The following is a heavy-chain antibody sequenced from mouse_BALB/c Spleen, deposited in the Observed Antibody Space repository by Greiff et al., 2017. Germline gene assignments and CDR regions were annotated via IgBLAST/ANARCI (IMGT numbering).Heavy chain of an antibody. CDR2: IYPYNGGT. J-gene: IGHJ3*01. Sequence: EVMLVESGPELVKPGASVKISCKASGYTFTDYNMHWVKQSHGKSLEWIGYIYPYNGGTGYNQKFKSKATLTVDNSSSTAYMELRSLTSEDSAVYYCARSNGYEGFAYWGQGTLVTVSA. D-gene: IGHD2-2*01. CDR3: ARSNGYEGFAY. V-gene: IGHV1S29*02. CDR1: GYTFTDYN.